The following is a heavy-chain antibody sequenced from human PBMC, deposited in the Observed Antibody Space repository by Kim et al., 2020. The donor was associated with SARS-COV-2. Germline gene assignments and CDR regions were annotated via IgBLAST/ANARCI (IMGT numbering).Heavy chain of an antibody. D-gene: IGHD3-16*01. CDR1: GFTFSSVA. CDR2: ISGSGGNT. CDR3: ANSWGSGAFEL. Sequence: GGSLRLSCAASGFTFSSVAMSWVRQAPGKGLEWISAISGSGGNTNYADSVKGRFTISRDNSKNTLYVQMNSLRAEDTAVYYCANSWGSGAFELWGQGTMVTVAS. J-gene: IGHJ3*01. V-gene: IGHV3-23*01.